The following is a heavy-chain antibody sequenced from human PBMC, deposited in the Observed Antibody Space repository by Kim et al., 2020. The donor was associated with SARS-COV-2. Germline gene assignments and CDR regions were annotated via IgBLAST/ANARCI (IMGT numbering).Heavy chain of an antibody. J-gene: IGHJ6*01. CDR3: ARAVGANLYYYYGMDV. V-gene: IGHV3-48*02. CDR1: GFTFSSYS. CDR2: ISSSSSPI. D-gene: IGHD1-26*01. Sequence: GGSLRLPCAASGFTFSSYSMNWVRQAPGKGLEWVSYISSSSSPIYYADSVKGRFTISRDTAKNSLYLHMNSLRDVDTAVYYCARAVGANLYYYYGMDVWG.